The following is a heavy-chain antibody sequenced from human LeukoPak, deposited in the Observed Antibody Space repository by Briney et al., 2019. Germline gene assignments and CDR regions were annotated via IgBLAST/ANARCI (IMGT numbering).Heavy chain of an antibody. J-gene: IGHJ3*02. CDR1: GFTFSSYA. V-gene: IGHV3-30-3*01. Sequence: HPGGSLRLSCAASGFTFSSYAIHWVRQAPGKGLEWVAVISYEGSKKYYADSVKGRFTISRDNSKNTLYLQMNSLRAEDTAVYYCTRHPLTGERPHAFDIWGQGTMVTVSS. CDR3: TRHPLTGERPHAFDI. CDR2: ISYEGSKK. D-gene: IGHD7-27*01.